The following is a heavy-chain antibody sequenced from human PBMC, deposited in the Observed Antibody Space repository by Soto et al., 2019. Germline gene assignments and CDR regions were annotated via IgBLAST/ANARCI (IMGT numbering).Heavy chain of an antibody. Sequence: SETLSLTCTVSSGSISRYNWNWVRQPPGNGLEWIGFINYSGTTHYNPTRNTRVTISLDTSKNQFSLKLNSVTAADTAVYYCARENYYALDYWGPRTLVTVSS. V-gene: IGHV4-59*01. CDR1: SGSISRYN. CDR3: ARENYYALDY. CDR2: INYSGTT. J-gene: IGHJ4*02. D-gene: IGHD3-10*01.